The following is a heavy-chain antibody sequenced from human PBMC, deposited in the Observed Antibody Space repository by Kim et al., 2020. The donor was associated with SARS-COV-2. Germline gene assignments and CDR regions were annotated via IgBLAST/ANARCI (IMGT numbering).Heavy chain of an antibody. Sequence: TDYADAVKGRCTSTRDNSKNTVYRQINSLRAEDTAVYYCAKDHGTGGWYSNFDYGGQGTLVTVSS. CDR3: AKDHGTGGWYSNFDY. D-gene: IGHD2-15*01. J-gene: IGHJ4*02. CDR2: T. V-gene: IGHV3-23*01.